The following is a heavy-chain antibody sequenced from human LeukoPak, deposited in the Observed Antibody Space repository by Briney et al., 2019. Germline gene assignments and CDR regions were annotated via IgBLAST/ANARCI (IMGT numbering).Heavy chain of an antibody. J-gene: IGHJ5*02. CDR3: ATSSYYYDSSGYTRPGWFDP. CDR2: FDPEDGET. CDR1: GYTLTELS. D-gene: IGHD3-22*01. Sequence: ASVKVSCKVSGYTLTELSMHWVRQAPGKGLEWMGGFDPEDGETIYAQKFQGRVTMAEDTSTDTAYMELSSLRSEDTAVYYCATSSYYYDSSGYTRPGWFDPGAREPWSPSPQ. V-gene: IGHV1-24*01.